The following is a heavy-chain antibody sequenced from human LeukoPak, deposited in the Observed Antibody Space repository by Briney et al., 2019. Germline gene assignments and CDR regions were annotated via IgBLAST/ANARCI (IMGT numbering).Heavy chain of an antibody. CDR1: GGSISSSSYY. Sequence: SETLSLTCTVSGGSISSSSYYWGWIRQPPGKGLEWIGSIYYSGSTYYNPSLKSRVTISVDTSKNQFSLKLSSVTAADTAVYYCARPIAAAGYFDLWGRGPLVTVSS. D-gene: IGHD6-13*01. V-gene: IGHV4-39*01. CDR2: IYYSGST. J-gene: IGHJ2*01. CDR3: ARPIAAAGYFDL.